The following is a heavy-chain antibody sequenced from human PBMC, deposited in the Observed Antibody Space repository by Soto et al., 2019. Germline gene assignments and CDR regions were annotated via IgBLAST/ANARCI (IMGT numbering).Heavy chain of an antibody. J-gene: IGHJ4*02. CDR1: GLTFSSYW. Sequence: EVQLVESGGGLVQPGGSLRLSCAASGLTFSSYWMHWVRQAPGKGLVWVSRISTDGSVTTYADSVKGRFTISRDNAKNTLYLQMNSLRPEVTAVYYCARALYSSGWWGVDYGGQGTVVTVSS. CDR3: ARALYSSGWWGVDY. CDR2: ISTDGSVT. V-gene: IGHV3-74*01. D-gene: IGHD6-19*01.